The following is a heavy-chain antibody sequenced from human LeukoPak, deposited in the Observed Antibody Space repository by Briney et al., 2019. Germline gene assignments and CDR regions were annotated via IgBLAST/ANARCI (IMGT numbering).Heavy chain of an antibody. CDR1: GFTFSSYS. V-gene: IGHV3-48*04. Sequence: GGSLRLSCAASGFTFSSYSMNWVRQAPGKGLEWVSYISSGSSTIYYADSVKGRFTISRDNAKNSLYLQMNSLRAEDTAVYYCARDRPGTYYYDSSGQLRLYYYYYGMDVWGQGTTVTVSS. J-gene: IGHJ6*02. D-gene: IGHD3-22*01. CDR2: ISSGSSTI. CDR3: ARDRPGTYYYDSSGQLRLYYYYYGMDV.